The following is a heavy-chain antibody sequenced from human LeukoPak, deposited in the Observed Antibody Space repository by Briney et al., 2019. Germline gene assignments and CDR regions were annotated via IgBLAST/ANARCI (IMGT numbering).Heavy chain of an antibody. CDR2: ITYTGST. CDR1: GDAISRYY. Sequence: SETLSLTCTVSGDAISRYYWRWIRQPPGKGLEWLGYITYTGSTNYNPSLKSRVTISIDTSKMQFSLRVNSVTAADTAVYFCAASTWRTFIDYWGQGSLLTVSS. D-gene: IGHD2-2*01. V-gene: IGHV4-59*01. CDR3: AASTWRTFIDY. J-gene: IGHJ4*02.